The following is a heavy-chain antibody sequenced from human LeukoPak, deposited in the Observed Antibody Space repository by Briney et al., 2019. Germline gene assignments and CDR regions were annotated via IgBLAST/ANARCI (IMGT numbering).Heavy chain of an antibody. Sequence: ASEKVSCKTSGYTFIDYWIHWVRQAPGQGLEWMGRININSGGINYAQKFQGRVTMTRATSISTAYMELSRLRFDDTAVYYCARDRDGGVGTMDYWGQGTLVPVSS. CDR1: GYTFIDYW. V-gene: IGHV1-2*06. D-gene: IGHD3-3*01. J-gene: IGHJ4*02. CDR3: ARDRDGGVGTMDY. CDR2: ININSGGI.